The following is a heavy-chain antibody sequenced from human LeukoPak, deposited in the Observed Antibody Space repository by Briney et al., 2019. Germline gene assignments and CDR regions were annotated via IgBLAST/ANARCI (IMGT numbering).Heavy chain of an antibody. J-gene: IGHJ4*02. V-gene: IGHV1-24*01. CDR3: ATGDIRGSYFDNYYFDY. CDR1: GYTLTELS. Sequence: ASVKVSCKVSGYTLTELSMHWVRQDPGKGLEWMGGFDPEDGETIYAQKFQGGVTMTEDTSTDTAYMELSSLRSEDTAVYYCATGDIRGSYFDNYYFDYWGQGTLVTVSS. CDR2: FDPEDGET. D-gene: IGHD1-26*01.